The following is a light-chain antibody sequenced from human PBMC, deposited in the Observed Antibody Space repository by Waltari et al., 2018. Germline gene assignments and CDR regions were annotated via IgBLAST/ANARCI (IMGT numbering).Light chain of an antibody. CDR3: SSFTDTHTLL. V-gene: IGLV2-14*03. CDR2: DVT. CDR1: SNDAGASNF. Sequence: QSALTQPASVSGSPGQSITISCTGTSNDAGASNFASWYQQHPGRTPQLMIYDVTERPSGISYRFSGSKSANTASLTISGLLPEDEAIYYCSSFTDTHTLLFGGGTTVTVL. J-gene: IGLJ2*01.